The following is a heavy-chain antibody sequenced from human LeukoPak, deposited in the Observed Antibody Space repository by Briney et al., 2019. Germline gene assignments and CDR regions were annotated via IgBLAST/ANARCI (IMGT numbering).Heavy chain of an antibody. CDR2: IYYSGST. Sequence: PSETLSLTCTVSGGSISSSSYYWGWIRQPPGKGLEWIGSIYYSGSTYYNPSLKSRVSMSVDKSKNQFSLRLRSVTAADTAVYYCARESGYYYDTSGYTFDYWGQGILVTVSS. V-gene: IGHV4-39*07. CDR1: GGSISSSSYY. J-gene: IGHJ4*02. CDR3: ARESGYYYDTSGYTFDY. D-gene: IGHD3-22*01.